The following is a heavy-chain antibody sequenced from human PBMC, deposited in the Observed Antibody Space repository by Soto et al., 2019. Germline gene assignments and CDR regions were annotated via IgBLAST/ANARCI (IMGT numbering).Heavy chain of an antibody. V-gene: IGHV4-4*02. CDR3: ARGSGYDFLGYYYYYMDV. D-gene: IGHD5-12*01. J-gene: IGHJ6*03. CDR1: SGSISSSNW. CDR2: IYHSGST. Sequence: QVQLQESGPGLVKPSGTLSLTCAVSSGSISSSNWWSWVRQPPGKGLEWIGEIYHSGSTNYNPSLKSRVTISVDKSKNQFSLKVSSVTAADTAVYYCARGSGYDFLGYYYYYMDVWGKGTTVTVSS.